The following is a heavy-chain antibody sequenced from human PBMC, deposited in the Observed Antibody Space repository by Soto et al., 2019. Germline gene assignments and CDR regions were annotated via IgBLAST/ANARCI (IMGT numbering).Heavy chain of an antibody. CDR1: GFTFSSYS. J-gene: IGHJ4*02. CDR3: ARDSSGHFGY. V-gene: IGHV3-48*02. D-gene: IGHD6-25*01. Sequence: EVQLVESGGGLVQPGGSLRLSCAASGFTFSSYSMNWVRQAPGKGLEWVSYISSSSSTIYYADSVKGRFTISRDNAKNSLDLQMNSLRDEDAAVYYWARDSSGHFGYWGQGTLVTVSS. CDR2: ISSSSSTI.